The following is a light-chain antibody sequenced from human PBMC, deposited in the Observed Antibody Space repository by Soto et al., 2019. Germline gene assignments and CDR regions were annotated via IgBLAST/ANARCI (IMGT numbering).Light chain of an antibody. Sequence: QSALTQPASVSGSPGQSITISCPGTSNDVGGYNYVSWYQQYSEKDPTLIIYDVSNRPSGVSTRFSGSKSGNRASLTISGLQAQDEADYYGSSLTTTAATDVLGTATKVTV. CDR1: SNDVGGYNY. V-gene: IGLV2-14*01. J-gene: IGLJ1*01. CDR3: SSLTTTAATDV. CDR2: DVS.